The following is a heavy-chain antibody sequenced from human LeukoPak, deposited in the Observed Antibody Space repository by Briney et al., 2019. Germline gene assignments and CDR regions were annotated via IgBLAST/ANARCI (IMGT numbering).Heavy chain of an antibody. V-gene: IGHV5-51*01. Sequence: GESLKISCKGSGYSFTSYWIGWVRQMPGKGLEWMGIIYPGDSDTRYSPCFQGQVTISADKSISTAYLQWSSLKASDTAMYYCARLPRYSYGRTIYYYYYMDVWGKGTTVTVSS. CDR1: GYSFTSYW. J-gene: IGHJ6*03. CDR2: IYPGDSDT. D-gene: IGHD5-18*01. CDR3: ARLPRYSYGRTIYYYYYMDV.